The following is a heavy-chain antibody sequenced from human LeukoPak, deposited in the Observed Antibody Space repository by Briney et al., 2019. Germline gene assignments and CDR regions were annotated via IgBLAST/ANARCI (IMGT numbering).Heavy chain of an antibody. CDR1: GYSFTSYG. CDR3: ARAQAAGTTPYYYYYMDV. V-gene: IGHV1-8*03. D-gene: IGHD6-13*01. CDR2: MNPNSGNT. Sequence: GASVKVSCKASGYSFTSYGISWVRQATGQGLEWMGWMNPNSGNTGYAQKFQGRVTITRNTSISTAYMELSSLRSEDTAVYYCARAQAAGTTPYYYYYMDVWGKGTTVTVSS. J-gene: IGHJ6*03.